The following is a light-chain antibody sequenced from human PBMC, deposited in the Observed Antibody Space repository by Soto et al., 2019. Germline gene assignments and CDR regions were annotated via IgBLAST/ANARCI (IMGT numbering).Light chain of an antibody. J-gene: IGLJ2*01. CDR2: LNSDGSH. CDR1: SGHSSYA. V-gene: IGLV4-69*01. CDR3: QTWGTGIGV. Sequence: QTVVTQSPSASASLGASVKLTCTLSSGHSSYAIAWHQQQPEKGPRYLMKLNSDGSHRKGDGIPDRFSGSSSGAEHYLTISSLRSEDEADYYCQTWGTGIGVFGGGTKLTVL.